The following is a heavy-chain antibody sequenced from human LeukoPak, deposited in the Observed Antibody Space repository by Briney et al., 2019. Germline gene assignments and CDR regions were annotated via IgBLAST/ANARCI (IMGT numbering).Heavy chain of an antibody. CDR1: GYTLTELS. CDR3: ATVGAAAGPPNWFDP. J-gene: IGHJ5*02. V-gene: IGHV1-24*01. D-gene: IGHD6-13*01. Sequence: ASVKVSCKVSGYTLTELSMHWVRQAPGKGLEGMGGFDPEDGETIYAQKFQGRVTMTADTSTDTAYMELSSLRSEDTAVYYCATVGAAAGPPNWFDPWGQGTLVTVSS. CDR2: FDPEDGET.